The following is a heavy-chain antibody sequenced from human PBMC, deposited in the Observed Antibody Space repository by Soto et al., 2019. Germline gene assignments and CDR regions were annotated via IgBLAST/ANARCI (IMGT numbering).Heavy chain of an antibody. Sequence: EVQLLESGGGLVQPGGSLRLSCTASGFIFSNYAMSWVRQAPGKGLEWVSGFRDSGGSTYHADSVKGRFTISRDISKNTAYLQMNSLRAEDTAIYYCAKDGDFLVVDKLIEHWCQGTLVTVSS. V-gene: IGHV3-23*01. CDR2: FRDSGGST. D-gene: IGHD2-2*01. J-gene: IGHJ1*01. CDR1: GFIFSNYA. CDR3: AKDGDFLVVDKLIEH.